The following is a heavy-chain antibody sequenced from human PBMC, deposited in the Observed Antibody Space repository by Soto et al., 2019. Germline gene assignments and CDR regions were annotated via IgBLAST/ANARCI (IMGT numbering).Heavy chain of an antibody. D-gene: IGHD1-26*01. J-gene: IGHJ4*02. CDR1: GGSFSGYY. CDR3: ARGEWELPFDY. V-gene: IGHV4-34*01. Sequence: SETLSLTCAVYGGSFSGYYWSWIRQSPGKGLEWIGEINHSGSTNQDPSLKSRFTISRDNAKNSLYLQMNSLRAEDTAVYYCARGEWELPFDYWGQGTLVTVSS. CDR2: INHSGST.